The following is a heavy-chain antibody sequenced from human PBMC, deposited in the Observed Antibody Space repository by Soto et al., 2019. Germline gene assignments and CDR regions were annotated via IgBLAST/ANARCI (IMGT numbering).Heavy chain of an antibody. CDR3: ARDGYYRGEYYYCMDV. CDR1: GFTFSSYW. CDR2: IKQDGSEK. V-gene: IGHV3-7*03. Sequence: EVQLVESGGGLVQPGGSLRLSCAASGFTFSSYWMSWVRQAPGKGLEWVANIKQDGSEKYYVDSVKGRFTISRDNAKNALYLQMNSLRAEDTAVYYCARDGYYRGEYYYCMDVWGQVTTVTVSS. J-gene: IGHJ6*02. D-gene: IGHD3-3*01.